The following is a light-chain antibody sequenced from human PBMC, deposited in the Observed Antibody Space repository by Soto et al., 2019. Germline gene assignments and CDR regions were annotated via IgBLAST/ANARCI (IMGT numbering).Light chain of an antibody. CDR2: DAS. V-gene: IGKV3-11*02. Sequence: EVVLTQSPATLSLSPGERATLFCRANESVNDYLAWYQQRPGQAPRLLIFDASNRAPGIPARFSASGSRRDFTLTISSLEPEDFAVYYCQQRFTWPPFTFGPGTKLDF. CDR3: QQRFTWPPFT. CDR1: ESVNDY. J-gene: IGKJ3*01.